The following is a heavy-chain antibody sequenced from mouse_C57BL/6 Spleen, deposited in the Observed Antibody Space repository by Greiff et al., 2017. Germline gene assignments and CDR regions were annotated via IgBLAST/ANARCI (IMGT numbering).Heavy chain of an antibody. CDR1: GYSITSGYY. J-gene: IGHJ2*01. D-gene: IGHD4-1*01. V-gene: IGHV3-6*01. Sequence: EVQLQQSGPGLVKPSQSLSLTCSVTGYSITSGYYWNWIRQFPGNKLEWMGYISYDGSNNYNPSLKNRISITRDTSKNQFFLKLNSVTTEDTATYYCAKLGLYYFDYWGQGTTLTVSS. CDR2: ISYDGSN. CDR3: AKLGLYYFDY.